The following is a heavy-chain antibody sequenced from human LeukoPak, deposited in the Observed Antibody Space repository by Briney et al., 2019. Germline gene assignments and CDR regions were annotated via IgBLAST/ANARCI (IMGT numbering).Heavy chain of an antibody. CDR2: IHPGDSDT. V-gene: IGHV5-51*01. J-gene: IGHJ3*02. CDR3: ARQYSGIYYDAFDI. CDR1: GYSFTSYW. Sequence: PGESLKISCQGSGYSFTSYWIGWVRQMPGKGLEWMGIIHPGDSDTRYSPSFQGQVTISADKSTSTAYLQWSSLKASDTAMYYCARQYSGIYYDAFDIWGQGTMVTVSA. D-gene: IGHD1-26*01.